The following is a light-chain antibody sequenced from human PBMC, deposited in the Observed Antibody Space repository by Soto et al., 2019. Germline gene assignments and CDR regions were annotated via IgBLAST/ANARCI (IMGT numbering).Light chain of an antibody. CDR2: DVT. Sequence: QSALTQPASVSGSPGQSITISCTGTSSDVGGYYYVSWYQQHPGKAPKLMIYDVTNRPSGVSNRFSGSKSGNTASLTISGLHAEDDADYFCSSYTTIGTYVLFGGGTKLTVL. CDR1: SSDVGGYYY. V-gene: IGLV2-14*01. CDR3: SSYTTIGTYVL. J-gene: IGLJ2*01.